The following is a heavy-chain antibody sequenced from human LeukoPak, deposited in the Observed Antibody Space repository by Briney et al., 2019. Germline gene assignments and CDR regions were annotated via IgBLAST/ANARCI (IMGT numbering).Heavy chain of an antibody. CDR3: ARTLQLWPSGFDY. D-gene: IGHD5-18*01. Sequence: GGSLRLSCAASGFTFSSYGMHWVRQAPGKGLEWVAVIWYVGINKYYADSVKGRFTISRDNSKNTLYLQMNSLRAEDTAVYYCARTLQLWPSGFDYWGQGTLVTVSS. CDR2: IWYVGINK. CDR1: GFTFSSYG. J-gene: IGHJ4*02. V-gene: IGHV3-33*01.